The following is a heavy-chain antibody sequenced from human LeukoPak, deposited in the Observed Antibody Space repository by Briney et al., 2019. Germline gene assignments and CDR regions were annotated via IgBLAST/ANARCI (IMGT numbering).Heavy chain of an antibody. J-gene: IGHJ4*02. Sequence: ASVKVSCKASGYTFTVYYIHWVRQAPGQGLEWMGRINPNSGGTNYAQKFQGRVTMTRDTSISTAYMELSRLRSDDTAVYFCARDLGSTRGYWGQGTLVTVSS. CDR3: ARDLGSTRGY. CDR1: GYTFTVYY. V-gene: IGHV1-2*06. D-gene: IGHD2-2*01. CDR2: INPNSGGT.